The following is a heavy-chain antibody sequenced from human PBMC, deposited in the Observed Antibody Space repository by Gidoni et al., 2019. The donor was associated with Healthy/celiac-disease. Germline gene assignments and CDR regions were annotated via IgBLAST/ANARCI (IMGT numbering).Heavy chain of an antibody. CDR2: IKQDGSEK. CDR1: GFTFSSYW. D-gene: IGHD3-16*02. J-gene: IGHJ4*02. V-gene: IGHV3-7*03. Sequence: EVQLVESGGGLVQPGGSLRLSCAASGFTFSSYWMSWVHQAPGKGLEWVANIKQDGSEKYYVDSVKGRFTISRDNAKNSLYLQMNSLRAEDTAVYYCARDSMITFGGVIAFDYWGQGTLVTVSS. CDR3: ARDSMITFGGVIAFDY.